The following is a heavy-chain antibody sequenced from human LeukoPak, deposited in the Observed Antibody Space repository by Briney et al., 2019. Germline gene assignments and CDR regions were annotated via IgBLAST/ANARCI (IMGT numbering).Heavy chain of an antibody. J-gene: IGHJ4*02. Sequence: GESLKISCKGSGYSFTSYWIGWVRQMPGKGLEWMGIFYPGDSDTRYSPSFQGQVTISADKSISTAYLQWSSLKASDTAMYYCASVDTAMVTSPYYFDYWGQGTLVTVSS. V-gene: IGHV5-51*01. CDR2: FYPGDSDT. D-gene: IGHD5-18*01. CDR3: ASVDTAMVTSPYYFDY. CDR1: GYSFTSYW.